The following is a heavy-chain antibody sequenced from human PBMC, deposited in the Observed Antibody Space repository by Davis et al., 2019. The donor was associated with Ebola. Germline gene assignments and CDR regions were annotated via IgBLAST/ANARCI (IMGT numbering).Heavy chain of an antibody. V-gene: IGHV4-34*01. CDR3: ARGGYSYGFDY. CDR1: GGSFSGYF. Sequence: SETLSLTCAVYGGSFSGYFWTXXXRGPGKGLEWIGEINYSVSTNYNPSLKSRVTISVDTSKNQFSLKLSSVTAADTAVYYCARGGYSYGFDYWGQGTLVTISS. D-gene: IGHD5-18*01. J-gene: IGHJ4*02. CDR2: INYSVST.